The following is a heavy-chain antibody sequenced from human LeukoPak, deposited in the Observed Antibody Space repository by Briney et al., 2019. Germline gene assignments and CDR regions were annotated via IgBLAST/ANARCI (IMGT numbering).Heavy chain of an antibody. CDR1: GFTFSSYW. CDR2: ISYDGSNK. V-gene: IGHV3-30*03. J-gene: IGHJ4*02. CDR3: VSFYETY. D-gene: IGHD2-2*01. Sequence: GGSLRLSCAASGFTFSSYWMGWVRQAPGKGLEWVAVISYDGSNKYYADSVKGRFSISRDSSKDTLYLQMNNLRAEDTAVYYCVSFYETYWGRGTLVTVSS.